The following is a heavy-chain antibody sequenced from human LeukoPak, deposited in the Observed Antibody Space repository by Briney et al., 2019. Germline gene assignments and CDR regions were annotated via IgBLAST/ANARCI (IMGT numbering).Heavy chain of an antibody. CDR1: GFILSNYA. D-gene: IGHD6-19*01. J-gene: IGHJ4*02. Sequence: GGSLRLSCAASGFILSNYAMHWVRQPAGKGLEWVSALGTAGDTFYPGSVKGRFTISRDNAKKSLFLQMSSLRAEDTAVYYCAKPSSGWYIFDYWGQGTLVTVSS. V-gene: IGHV3-13*01. CDR3: AKPSSGWYIFDY. CDR2: LGTAGDT.